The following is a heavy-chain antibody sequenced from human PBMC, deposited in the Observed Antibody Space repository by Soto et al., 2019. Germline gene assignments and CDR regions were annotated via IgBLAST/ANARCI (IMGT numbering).Heavy chain of an antibody. Sequence: EVQLVKSGGGLVQPGGSLSLSCAASGFTLSSFWMTWVRQAPGKGLEWLANIKQDGSEKYYVDSVKGRFTISRDNAKKSLYLQMNSLRAEDTAVYYCVRGSGYSSSPFDYWGQGTLVTVSS. V-gene: IGHV3-7*04. CDR3: VRGSGYSSSPFDY. CDR1: GFTLSSFW. D-gene: IGHD6-13*01. CDR2: IKQDGSEK. J-gene: IGHJ4*02.